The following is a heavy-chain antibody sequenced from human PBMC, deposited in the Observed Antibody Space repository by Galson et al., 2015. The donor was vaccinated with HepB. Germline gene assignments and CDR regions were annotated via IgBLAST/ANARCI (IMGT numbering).Heavy chain of an antibody. D-gene: IGHD6-13*01. CDR3: AKDRHIAAAGIQH. CDR1: GFTFSSYG. Sequence: SLRLSCAASGFTFSSYGMHWVRQAPGKGLEWVAVISYDGSNKYYADSVKGRFTISRDNSKNTLYLQMNSLRAEDTAVYYCAKDRHIAAAGIQHWGQGTLVTVSS. J-gene: IGHJ1*01. CDR2: ISYDGSNK. V-gene: IGHV3-30*18.